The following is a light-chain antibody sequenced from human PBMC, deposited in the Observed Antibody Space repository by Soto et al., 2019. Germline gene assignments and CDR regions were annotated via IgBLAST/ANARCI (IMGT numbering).Light chain of an antibody. J-gene: IGLJ1*01. V-gene: IGLV2-8*01. Sequence: QSALTQPASVSGSPGQSITISCTGTSSDVGAYIYVSWYQHHPGKAPKLIIYEVTKRPSGVPDRFSGSKSGDTASLTVSGLQAESEADYYCGSYAGGNNPYVFGTGTKVTV. CDR2: EVT. CDR1: SSDVGAYIY. CDR3: GSYAGGNNPYV.